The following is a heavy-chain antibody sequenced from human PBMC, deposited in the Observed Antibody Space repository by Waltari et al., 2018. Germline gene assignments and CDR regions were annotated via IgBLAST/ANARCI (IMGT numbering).Heavy chain of an antibody. J-gene: IGHJ3*02. V-gene: IGHV4-39*01. Sequence: QLQLQESGPGLVKPSETLSLTCTVSGGSISSSSYYRGWIRQPPGKGLEWIGSIYYSGSTYYNPSLKSRVTISVDTSKNQFSLKLSSVTAADTAVYYCARRRWEPPADAFDIWGQGTMVTVSS. D-gene: IGHD1-26*01. CDR2: IYYSGST. CDR1: GGSISSSSYY. CDR3: ARRRWEPPADAFDI.